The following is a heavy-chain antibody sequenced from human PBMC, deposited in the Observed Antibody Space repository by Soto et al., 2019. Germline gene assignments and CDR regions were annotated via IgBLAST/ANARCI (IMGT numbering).Heavy chain of an antibody. V-gene: IGHV3-30-3*01. CDR2: ISYDGSNK. J-gene: IGHJ5*02. CDR3: ARGPRLVSSPPYNWFDP. D-gene: IGHD3-9*01. Sequence: LRLSCAASGFTFSSYAMHWVRQAPGKGLEWVAVISYDGSNKYYADSVKGRFTISRDNSKNTLYLQMNSLRAEDTAVYYCARGPRLVSSPPYNWFDPWGQGTLVTVSS. CDR1: GFTFSSYA.